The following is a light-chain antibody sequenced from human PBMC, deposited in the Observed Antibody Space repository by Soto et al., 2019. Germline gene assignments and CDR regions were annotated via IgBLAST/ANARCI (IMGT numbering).Light chain of an antibody. CDR1: QSISSW. Sequence: DIQMTQSPSTLSASVGDRVTTTCRASQSISSWLAWYQQKPGKAPKLLIYDASSLESGVPSRFSGSGSGTEFTLTISSLQPDDFATYYCQHLETFGQGTKVDIK. CDR3: QHLET. CDR2: DAS. V-gene: IGKV1-5*01. J-gene: IGKJ1*01.